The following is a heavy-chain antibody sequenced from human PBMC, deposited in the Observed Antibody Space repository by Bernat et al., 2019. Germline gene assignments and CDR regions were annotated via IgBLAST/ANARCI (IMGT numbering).Heavy chain of an antibody. Sequence: QLQLQESGPGLVKPSETLSLTGTVSGGSISSSSYYWGWIRQPPGKGLEWIGSIYYSGSTYYNPSLKSRVTISVATSKNQFSLKLSSVTAADTAVYYCATSGIAARPGNYYYGMDVWGQGTTVTVSS. J-gene: IGHJ6*02. CDR3: ATSGIAARPGNYYYGMDV. CDR2: IYYSGST. CDR1: GGSISSSSYY. D-gene: IGHD6-6*01. V-gene: IGHV4-39*01.